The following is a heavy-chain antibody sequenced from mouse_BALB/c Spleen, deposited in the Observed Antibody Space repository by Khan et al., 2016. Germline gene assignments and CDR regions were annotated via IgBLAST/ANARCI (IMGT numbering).Heavy chain of an antibody. CDR1: GYSITSDYA. CDR3: ARDYYGSSDFDD. CDR2: ISYSGST. D-gene: IGHD1-1*01. Sequence: VQLKESGPGLVKPSQSLSLTCTVTGYSITSDYAWNWIRQFPGNKLEWMGYISYSGSTSYNPSLKSRISITRDTSKNQFFLQLNSVTTEDTATYYCARDYYGSSDFDDWGQGTTLTVSS. V-gene: IGHV3-2*02. J-gene: IGHJ2*01.